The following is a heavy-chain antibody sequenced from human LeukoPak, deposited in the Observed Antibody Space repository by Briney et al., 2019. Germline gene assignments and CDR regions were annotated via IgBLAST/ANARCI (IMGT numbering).Heavy chain of an antibody. J-gene: IGHJ3*02. V-gene: IGHV3-7*01. CDR1: GFTFRTYW. CDR2: IKEDGSEK. D-gene: IGHD4/OR15-4a*01. Sequence: GGSLRLSCAASGFTFRTYWMGWVHQAPGKGLEWVANIKEDGSEKYYVDSVKGRFTISRDNAKNSLYLQMNSLRAEDTAVYYCARGGDYGANDAFDIWGQGTMATVSS. CDR3: ARGGDYGANDAFDI.